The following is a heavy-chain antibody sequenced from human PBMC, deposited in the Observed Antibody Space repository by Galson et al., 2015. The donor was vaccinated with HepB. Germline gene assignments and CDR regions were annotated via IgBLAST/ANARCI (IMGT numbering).Heavy chain of an antibody. Sequence: SLRLSCATPGLTFGDNTVSWLRQAPGKGLDWVAFIRSKASGATTEYAASVKDRFTISRDDSKNSLYLQMNSLKPEDTAVYYCARALRYSGRSYDDYWGQGTLVTVSS. CDR2: IRSKASGATT. D-gene: IGHD1-26*01. CDR1: GLTFGDNT. CDR3: ARALRYSGRSYDDY. J-gene: IGHJ4*02. V-gene: IGHV3-49*03.